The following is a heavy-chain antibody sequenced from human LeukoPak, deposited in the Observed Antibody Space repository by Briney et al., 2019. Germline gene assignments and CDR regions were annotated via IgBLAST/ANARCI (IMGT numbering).Heavy chain of an antibody. CDR2: IYTSGST. Sequence: SETLSLTCTVSGGSISSYYWSWIWQPAGKGLEWIGRIYTSGSTNYNPSLKSRVTMSVDTSKNQFSLKLSSVTAADTAVYYCARGGDTAMDHFDYWGQGTLVTVSS. J-gene: IGHJ4*02. D-gene: IGHD5-18*01. CDR1: GGSISSYY. V-gene: IGHV4-4*07. CDR3: ARGGDTAMDHFDY.